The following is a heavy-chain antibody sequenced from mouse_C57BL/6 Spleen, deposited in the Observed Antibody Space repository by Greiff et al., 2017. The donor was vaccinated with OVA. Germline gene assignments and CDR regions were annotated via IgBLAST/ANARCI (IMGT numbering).Heavy chain of an antibody. CDR2: IYPGSGST. CDR3: ARFGDWDGVFDY. J-gene: IGHJ2*01. V-gene: IGHV1-55*01. CDR1: GYTFTSYW. Sequence: QVQLQQPGAELVKPGASVKMSCKASGYTFTSYWITWVKQRPGQGLGWIGDIYPGSGSTNYNEKFKSKATLTVDTSSSTAYMQLSSLTSEDSAVYYCARFGDWDGVFDYWGQGTTLTVSS. D-gene: IGHD4-1*01.